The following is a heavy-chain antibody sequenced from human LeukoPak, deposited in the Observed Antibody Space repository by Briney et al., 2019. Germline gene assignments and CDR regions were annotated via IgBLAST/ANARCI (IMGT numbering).Heavy chain of an antibody. V-gene: IGHV3-9*01. J-gene: IGHJ4*02. D-gene: IGHD6-13*01. CDR1: GFTFDDYA. CDR2: ISWNSGSI. CDR3: ARESSSSWSNFDY. Sequence: GGSLRLSCAAPGFTFDDYAMHWVRQAPGKGLEWVSGISWNSGSIGYADSVKGRFTISRDNSKNTLYLQMNSLRAEDTAVYYCARESSSSWSNFDYWGQGTLVTVSS.